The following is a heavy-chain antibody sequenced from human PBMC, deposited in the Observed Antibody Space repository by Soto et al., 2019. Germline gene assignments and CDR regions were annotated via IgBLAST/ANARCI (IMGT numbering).Heavy chain of an antibody. V-gene: IGHV3-7*01. J-gene: IGHJ4*02. CDR1: GFTFSSSW. Sequence: GGSLRLSCAASGFTFSSSWMSWVRQAPGKGLEWVANIKQDGSEKYYVDSVKGRFTISRDNAKNSLYLQMNSLRAEDTAVYYCARLYGDYAYFDYWGQGTLVTVSS. D-gene: IGHD4-17*01. CDR3: ARLYGDYAYFDY. CDR2: IKQDGSEK.